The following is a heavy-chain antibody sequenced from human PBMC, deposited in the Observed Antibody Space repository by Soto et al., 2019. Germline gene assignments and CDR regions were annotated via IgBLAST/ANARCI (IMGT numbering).Heavy chain of an antibody. J-gene: IGHJ5*02. CDR1: GGSMSSYY. Sequence: QVQLQESGPGLVKPSETLSLTCTVSGGSMSSYYWSWIRQPPGKGLEWIGYISYSGRTKYNSSLKSRVTISVDTSKNQFSLKLTSVTAADTAVYYCGRSYCRDGVRCNWFDPWGQGTLVTVPS. CDR3: GRSYCRDGVRCNWFDP. CDR2: ISYSGRT. D-gene: IGHD2-15*01. V-gene: IGHV4-59*01.